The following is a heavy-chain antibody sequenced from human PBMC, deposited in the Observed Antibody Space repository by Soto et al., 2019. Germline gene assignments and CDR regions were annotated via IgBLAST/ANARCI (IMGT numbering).Heavy chain of an antibody. CDR1: GVTFTSYA. V-gene: IGHV3-23*01. CDR2: ISKSGDST. J-gene: IGHJ4*02. D-gene: IGHD3-10*01. CDR3: AKGSFGFDY. Sequence: GGSLRLSCAASGVTFTSYAMTWVRQVPGEGLQWVSSISKSGDSTYYADSVKGRFTTSRDNYKNTLYLQMNSLRAEDTAIYYCAKGSFGFDYWGQGTLVTVSS.